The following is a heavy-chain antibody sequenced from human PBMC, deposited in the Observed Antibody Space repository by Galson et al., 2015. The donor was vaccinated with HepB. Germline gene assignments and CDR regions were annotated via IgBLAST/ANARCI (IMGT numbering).Heavy chain of an antibody. D-gene: IGHD2-21*01. CDR1: GFTFSSAA. CDR3: AKDIQLTY. Sequence: SLRLSCAASGFTFSSAAMSWVRQAPGKGLEWVSLISHTGDNTFYANSVRGRFTISRDNSNNVLFLQMNSLRAEDTATYYCAKDIQLTYWGQGNMVTVSP. J-gene: IGHJ4*02. V-gene: IGHV3-23*01. CDR2: ISHTGDNT.